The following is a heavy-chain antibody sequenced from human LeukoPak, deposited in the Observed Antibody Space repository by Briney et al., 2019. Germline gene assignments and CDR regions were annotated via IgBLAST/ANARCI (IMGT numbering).Heavy chain of an antibody. V-gene: IGHV3-74*01. CDR3: ARDARVGDPFDY. CDR1: GFTFSDYW. CDR2: IRTDGDT. J-gene: IGHJ4*02. D-gene: IGHD4-17*01. Sequence: GGSLRLSCTASGFTFSDYWMHWVRQAPGKGLVWVSRIRTDGDTSYADSVRGRFTISRDNSKNTLYLQMNSLRAEDTAVYYCARDARVGDPFDYWGQGTLVTVSS.